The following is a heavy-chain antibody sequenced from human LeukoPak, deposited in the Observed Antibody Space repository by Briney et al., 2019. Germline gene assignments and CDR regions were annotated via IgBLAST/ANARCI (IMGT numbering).Heavy chain of an antibody. D-gene: IGHD1-26*01. V-gene: IGHV3-21*06. CDR2: MSSGGTYI. Sequence: GGSLRLSCAASGFTFSTYAMTWVRQAPGNGLEWVSSMSSGGTYIYYADSVRGRFTISRDNAKDSLFLLMNSLRVEDTAVYYCARGQPTGSSRRFIVQWGQGTLVSVSS. CDR3: ARGQPTGSSRRFIVQ. J-gene: IGHJ4*02. CDR1: GFTFSTYA.